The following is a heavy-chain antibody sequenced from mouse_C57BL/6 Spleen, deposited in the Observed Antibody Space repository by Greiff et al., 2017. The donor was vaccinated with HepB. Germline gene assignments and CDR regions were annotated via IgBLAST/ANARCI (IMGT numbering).Heavy chain of an antibody. CDR1: GYTFTDYY. Sequence: QVQLQQSGAELVRPGASVKLSCKASGYTFTDYYINWVKQRPGQGLEWIARIYPGSGNTYYNEKFKGKATLTAEKSSSTAYMQRSSLTSEDSAVYFWTRSRYYGSSYDYYAMDYWGQGTSVTVSS. V-gene: IGHV1-76*01. CDR3: TRSRYYGSSYDYYAMDY. D-gene: IGHD1-1*01. J-gene: IGHJ4*01. CDR2: IYPGSGNT.